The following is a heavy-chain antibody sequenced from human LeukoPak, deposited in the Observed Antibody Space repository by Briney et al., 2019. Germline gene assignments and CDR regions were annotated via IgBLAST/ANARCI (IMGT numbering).Heavy chain of an antibody. V-gene: IGHV3-30*02. CDR3: VKGGYGLHHFDY. CDR1: GFTFSSYG. D-gene: IGHD3-10*01. Sequence: PGGSLRLSCAASGFTFSSYGMHWVRQAPGKGLEWVAFIRYDGSNKYYADSVKGRFTISRDNSKNTLYLQMNSLRAEDTAVYYCVKGGYGLHHFDYWGQGTLVTVSS. J-gene: IGHJ4*02. CDR2: IRYDGSNK.